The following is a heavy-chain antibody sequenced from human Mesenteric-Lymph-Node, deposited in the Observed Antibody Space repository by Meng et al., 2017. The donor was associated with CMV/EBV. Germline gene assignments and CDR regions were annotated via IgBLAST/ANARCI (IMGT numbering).Heavy chain of an antibody. CDR2: INHSGST. J-gene: IGHJ4*02. CDR1: GGSFSVYY. CDR3: ARGSSYDILTGYFDY. D-gene: IGHD3-9*01. Sequence: QVTLPQVGEDLLKPWETLSVTCAVYGGSFSVYYWNWIRQSPEKGLEWIGEINHSGSTTYNPSFTSRIIISVDTSTNQISLNMSSVTAADTAVYYCARGSSYDILTGYFDYWGQGALVTVSS. V-gene: IGHV4-34*01.